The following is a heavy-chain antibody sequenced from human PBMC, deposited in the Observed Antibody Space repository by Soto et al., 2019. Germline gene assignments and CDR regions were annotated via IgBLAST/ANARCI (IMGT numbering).Heavy chain of an antibody. V-gene: IGHV1-8*01. D-gene: IGHD6-13*01. J-gene: IGHJ5*02. CDR3: ARGGSPIRISWQLYNWFDP. CDR2: MNPNSGNT. Sequence: QVQLVQSGAEVKKPGASVKVSCKASGYTFTSYDVNWVRQATGQGLEWMGWMNPNSGNTGYAQKFQGRVTMTRNTSISTAYMELSSLRSEDTAVYYCARGGSPIRISWQLYNWFDPWGQGTLVTVSS. CDR1: GYTFTSYD.